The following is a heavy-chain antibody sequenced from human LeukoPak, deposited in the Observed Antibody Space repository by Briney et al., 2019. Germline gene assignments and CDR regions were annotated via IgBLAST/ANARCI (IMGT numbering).Heavy chain of an antibody. CDR2: IYYSGST. CDR3: ARVLDYGDFDAFDI. Sequence: PSETLSLTCTVSGGSISSYYWSWIRQPPGKGLEWIGYIYYSGSTNYNPSLKSRVTISVDTSKNQFSLKLSSVTAADTAVYYCARVLDYGDFDAFDIWGQGTMVTVSS. CDR1: GGSISSYY. D-gene: IGHD4-17*01. V-gene: IGHV4-59*01. J-gene: IGHJ3*02.